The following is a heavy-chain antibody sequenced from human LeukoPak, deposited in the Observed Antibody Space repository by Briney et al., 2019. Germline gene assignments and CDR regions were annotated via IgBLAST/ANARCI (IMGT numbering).Heavy chain of an antibody. CDR1: GYTFTSYD. J-gene: IGHJ6*03. CDR3: ARLFGVVVDYYYYYYMDV. V-gene: IGHV1-8*01. Sequence: ASVKVSCKASGYTFTSYDINWVRQATGQGLEWMGWMNLNSGNTGYAQKFQGRVTITRNTSISTAYMELSSLRSEDTAVYYCARLFGVVVDYYYYYYMDVWGKGTTVTVSS. CDR2: MNLNSGNT. D-gene: IGHD3-3*01.